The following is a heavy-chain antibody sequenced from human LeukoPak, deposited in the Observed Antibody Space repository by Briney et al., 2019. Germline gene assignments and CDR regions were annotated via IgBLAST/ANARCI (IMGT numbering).Heavy chain of an antibody. CDR1: GFTFSSYS. CDR2: ISNSGSTI. CDR3: AVSNWMDP. Sequence: PGGSLRLSCAASGFTFSSYSMNWVRQAPGKGLEWVSYISNSGSTIYYADSVKGRFTISRDNAKNSLSPQMNSLRAEDTAVYYCAVSNWMDPWGQGTLVTVSS. V-gene: IGHV3-48*04. J-gene: IGHJ5*02.